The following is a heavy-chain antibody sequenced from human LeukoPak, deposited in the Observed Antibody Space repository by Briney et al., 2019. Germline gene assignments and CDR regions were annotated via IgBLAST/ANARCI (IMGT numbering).Heavy chain of an antibody. CDR2: ISGSGGST. CDR1: GFTFSSYS. Sequence: GGPLRLSCAASGFTFSSYSMSWVRQAPGKGLEWVSAISGSGGSTYYADAVKGRFTISRDNSKNTLYLQMNSLRAEDTAVYYCAKDSRPGFYVGAFDIWGQGTMVTVSS. D-gene: IGHD3-16*01. CDR3: AKDSRPGFYVGAFDI. J-gene: IGHJ3*02. V-gene: IGHV3-23*01.